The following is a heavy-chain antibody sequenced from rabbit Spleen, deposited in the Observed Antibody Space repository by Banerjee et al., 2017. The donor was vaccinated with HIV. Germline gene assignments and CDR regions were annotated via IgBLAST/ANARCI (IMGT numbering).Heavy chain of an antibody. J-gene: IGHJ4*01. D-gene: IGHD4-1*01. V-gene: IGHV1S45*01. CDR2: IYSGIEYT. Sequence: QEQLEESGGDLVKPEGSLTLTCTASGFSFSSGYDMCWVRQAPGKGLEWIGYIYSGIEYTYYATWAKGRFTISKTSSTTLTLQMTGLTDADTATYFCARETSSGWGIVSFYFTLWGPGTLVTVS. CDR1: GFSFSSGYD. CDR3: ARETSSGWGIVSFYFTL.